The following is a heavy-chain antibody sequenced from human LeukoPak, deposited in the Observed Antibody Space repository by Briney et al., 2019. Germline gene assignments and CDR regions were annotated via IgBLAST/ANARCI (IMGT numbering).Heavy chain of an antibody. CDR3: ARTSEGYCRGGSCWDYYYYMDV. V-gene: IGHV4-59*01. Sequence: SETLSLTCTVSGGSISSYYWSWIRQPPGKGLEWIGYIYYSGSTNYNPSPKSRVTISVDTSKNQFSLKLSSVTAADTAAYYCARTSEGYCRGGSCWDYYYYMDVWGKGTTVTVSS. CDR1: GGSISSYY. CDR2: IYYSGST. D-gene: IGHD2-15*01. J-gene: IGHJ6*03.